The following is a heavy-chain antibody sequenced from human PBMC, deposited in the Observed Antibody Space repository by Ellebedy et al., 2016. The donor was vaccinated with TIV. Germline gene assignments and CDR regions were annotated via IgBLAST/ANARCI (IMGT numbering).Heavy chain of an antibody. D-gene: IGHD6-25*01. CDR3: ARSGGARRLWYFDL. CDR1: GFMFSNSS. V-gene: IGHV3-21*01. Sequence: GESLKISCAASGFMFSNSSMSWVRQAPGKGLEWVSSISDTSADIYYADSVQGRFTISRNNAKNTLYLQMSSLRAEDTAVYYCARSGGARRLWYFDLWGRGTLVTVSS. CDR2: ISDTSADI. J-gene: IGHJ2*01.